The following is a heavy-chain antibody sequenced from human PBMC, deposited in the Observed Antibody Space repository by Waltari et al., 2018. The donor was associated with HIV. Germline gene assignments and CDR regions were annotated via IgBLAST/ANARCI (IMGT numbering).Heavy chain of an antibody. CDR1: GGSISRGSYY. CDR2: IYTSGST. J-gene: IGHJ3*02. CDR3: AADSSGYLDASDI. D-gene: IGHD3-22*01. V-gene: IGHV4-61*02. Sequence: VQLQESGPGLVQPSQTLSLTCTVYGGSISRGSYYWSWIRQPAGKGLECIGSIYTSGSTNYNPSLKSRVTISVDTSKNQFSLKLSSVTAADTAVYYCAADSSGYLDASDIWGQGTMVTVSS.